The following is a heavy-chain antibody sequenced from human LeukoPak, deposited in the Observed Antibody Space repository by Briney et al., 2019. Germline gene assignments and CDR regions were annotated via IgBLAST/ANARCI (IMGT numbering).Heavy chain of an antibody. J-gene: IGHJ4*02. D-gene: IGHD6-19*01. Sequence: SGGSLRLSCAASGFTFSSYSMNWVRQAPGKGLEWVSYISSGSSTIYYVDSVKGRFTISRDNAENSLYLQMNSLRTEDTAVYYCARSNIAVTGRVVDYWGQGTLVTVSS. CDR1: GFTFSSYS. V-gene: IGHV3-48*04. CDR3: ARSNIAVTGRVVDY. CDR2: ISSGSSTI.